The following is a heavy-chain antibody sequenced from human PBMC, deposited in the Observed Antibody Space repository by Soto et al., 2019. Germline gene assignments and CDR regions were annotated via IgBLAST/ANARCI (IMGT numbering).Heavy chain of an antibody. J-gene: IGHJ6*02. D-gene: IGHD1-26*01. V-gene: IGHV1-18*01. CDR3: ARSSGTYPPSRYYYGLDV. CDR2: ISAHNGDT. Sequence: QVQLVQSGPEVKKPGASVKVSCKASGYTFTSYGFSWVRQAPGQGLEWMGWISAHNGDTIYAQKFQDRITMTTDTSTKTAYLELRSLKSGDTAVFYCARSSGTYPPSRYYYGLDVWGQGTTVTVSS. CDR1: GYTFTSYG.